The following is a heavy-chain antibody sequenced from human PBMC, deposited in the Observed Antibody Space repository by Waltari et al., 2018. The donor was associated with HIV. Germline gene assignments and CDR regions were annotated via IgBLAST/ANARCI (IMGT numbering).Heavy chain of an antibody. CDR1: GYSISIGYY. V-gene: IGHV4-38-2*02. J-gene: IGHJ4*02. D-gene: IGHD3-10*01. Sequence: QVQLQESGPGLVKPSDTLSLTCTVSGYSISIGYYWAWTRQPPRQGLGWPGSICHTGNIHYTPSLKCRATVSVDTSNSQFSLNLNSVSAADTALYFCAGEWPPSIEFSDRGEYDSWGQGTLVTVSS. CDR3: AGEWPPSIEFSDRGEYDS. CDR2: ICHTGNI.